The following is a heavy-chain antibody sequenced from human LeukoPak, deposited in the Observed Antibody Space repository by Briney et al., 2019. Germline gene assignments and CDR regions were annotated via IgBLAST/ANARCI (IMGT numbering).Heavy chain of an antibody. CDR1: GYTFTGYY. D-gene: IGHD2-15*01. CDR3: ARDVTETEDIIVLVAASDI. Sequence: ASVKVSCKASGYTFTGYYMHWVRQAPGQGLEWMGWINPNSGGTNYAQKFQGRVTMTRDTSISTAYMELSRLRSDDTAVYYCARDVTETEDIIVLVAASDIWGQGTMVTVSS. CDR2: INPNSGGT. V-gene: IGHV1-2*02. J-gene: IGHJ3*02.